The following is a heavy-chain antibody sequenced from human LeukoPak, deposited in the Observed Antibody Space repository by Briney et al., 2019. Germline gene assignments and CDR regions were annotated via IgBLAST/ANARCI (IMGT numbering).Heavy chain of an antibody. D-gene: IGHD3-22*01. V-gene: IGHV3-30*18. J-gene: IGHJ4*02. CDR3: AKDQYYDSSGYSYFDY. CDR2: ISYDGSNK. CDR1: GFTFSSYG. Sequence: GGSLRLSCAASGFTFSSYGMHWVRQAPGKGLEWVAVISYDGSNKYYADSVKGRFTISRDNSKNTLYLQMNSLRAEDTAVYYCAKDQYYDSSGYSYFDYWGQGTLVTVSS.